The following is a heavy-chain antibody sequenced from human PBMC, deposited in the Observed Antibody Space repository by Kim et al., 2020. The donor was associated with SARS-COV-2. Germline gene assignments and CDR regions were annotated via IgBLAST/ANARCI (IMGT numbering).Heavy chain of an antibody. CDR3: VRDRGYTYGTIFDS. CDR2: ISYSGKT. V-gene: IGHV4-59*13. CDR1: GGSIRSYY. Sequence: SETLSLTCSXSGGSIRSYYWTWIRAPPGKGLEWIGYISYSGKTNYSPSLKSRVIISLDTSKNQFSLKLSSVTAADTAVYYCVRDRGYTYGTIFDSWGQGAPVTVSS. D-gene: IGHD5-18*01. J-gene: IGHJ4*02.